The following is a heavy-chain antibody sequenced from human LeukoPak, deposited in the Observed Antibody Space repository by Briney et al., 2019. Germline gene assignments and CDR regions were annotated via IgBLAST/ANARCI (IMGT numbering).Heavy chain of an antibody. CDR2: VSYDGSTK. CDR1: GFTFSSYA. CDR3: ARIWNRVYYFDY. Sequence: PGGSLRLSCAASGFTFSSYAMHWVRQAPGKGLEWVAVVSYDGSTKYSTDSVKGRFTFSRDNSKSTVYLQMNSLRPEDTAVYYCARIWNRVYYFDYWGQGTLVTVSS. V-gene: IGHV3-30-3*01. J-gene: IGHJ4*02. D-gene: IGHD1-1*01.